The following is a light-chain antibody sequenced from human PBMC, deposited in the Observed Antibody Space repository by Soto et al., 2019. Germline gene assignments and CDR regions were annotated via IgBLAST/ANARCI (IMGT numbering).Light chain of an antibody. V-gene: IGLV2-14*01. Sequence: TQPASVSGSPGQSSTISCTGTSSDVGGYNYVSWYQQHPGKAPKLMIYEVSNRLSGISNRFSGSKSGNTASLTISGLQAEDEADYYCRSYTSSSTRVFGTGTKVTVL. CDR2: EVS. CDR3: RSYTSSSTRV. J-gene: IGLJ1*01. CDR1: SSDVGGYNY.